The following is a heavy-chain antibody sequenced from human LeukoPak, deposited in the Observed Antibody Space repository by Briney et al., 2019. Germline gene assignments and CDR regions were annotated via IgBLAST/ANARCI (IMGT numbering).Heavy chain of an antibody. CDR1: GYTFTGYY. D-gene: IGHD2-2*01. V-gene: IGHV1-2*02. CDR2: INPNSGGT. CDR3: ARDQSLVPAEGWFDP. J-gene: IGHJ5*02. Sequence: ASVKVSCKASGYTFTGYYMHWVRQAPGQGLEWMGWINPNSGGTNYAQKFQGRVTMTRDTSISTAYMELSRLRSDDTAVYYCARDQSLVPAEGWFDPWGQGTLVTVPS.